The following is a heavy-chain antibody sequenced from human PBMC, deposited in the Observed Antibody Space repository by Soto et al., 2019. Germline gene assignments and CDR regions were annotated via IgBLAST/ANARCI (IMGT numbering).Heavy chain of an antibody. CDR3: AEAYNWNYYYYRDV. CDR1: GFTFDDYA. V-gene: IGHV3-9*01. D-gene: IGHD1-20*01. CDR2: ISWNSGSI. J-gene: IGHJ6*03. Sequence: EVQLVESGGGLVQPGRSLRLSCAASGFTFDDYAMHWVRQAPGKCLEWGSGISWNSGSIGYAESVKGRFTISRDKAKNCLYLQRKSLSAEDTALYYCAEAYNWNYYYYRDVWGKGSTVIVSS.